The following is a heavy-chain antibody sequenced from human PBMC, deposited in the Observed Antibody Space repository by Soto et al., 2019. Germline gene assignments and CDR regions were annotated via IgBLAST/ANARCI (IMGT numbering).Heavy chain of an antibody. D-gene: IGHD2-2*01. V-gene: IGHV5-10-1*04. CDR1: GCSFTSYW. CDR2: IDPSDSYT. Sequence: GESLKISWKGSGCSFTSYWISWVRQMPGKGLEWMGRIDPSDSYTNYSPSFQGQVTISADKSISTAYLQWSSLKASDTAMYYCARLRCSSTSCYAFDPWGQGTLVTAPQ. CDR3: ARLRCSSTSCYAFDP. J-gene: IGHJ5*02.